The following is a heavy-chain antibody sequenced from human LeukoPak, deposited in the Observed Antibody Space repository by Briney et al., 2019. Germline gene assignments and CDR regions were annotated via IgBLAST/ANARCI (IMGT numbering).Heavy chain of an antibody. CDR1: GYTFTNYG. CDR3: ARGPSSVATRQDY. V-gene: IGHV1-18*01. Sequence: ASVKVSCKASGYTFTNYGINWVRQAPGQGLEWMGRISAYNGNTNYAQKVQGRVTMTTDTSTSTAYVELRSLRSDDTAVYYCARGPSSVATRQDYWGQGTLVTVSS. D-gene: IGHD6-6*01. CDR2: ISAYNGNT. J-gene: IGHJ4*02.